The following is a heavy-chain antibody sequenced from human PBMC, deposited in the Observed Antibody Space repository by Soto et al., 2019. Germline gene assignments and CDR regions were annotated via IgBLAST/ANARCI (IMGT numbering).Heavy chain of an antibody. CDR2: INADNGST. V-gene: IGHV1-3*01. CDR3: AFMLGDSLDH. D-gene: IGHD3-16*01. CDR1: GYMFTDYA. Sequence: QVQLVQSGAEVKKPGASVKVSCKASGYMFTDYAVHWVRQAPGHSLDYMGWINADNGSTKLSQSLEGRLTVTRDTSATTVYMELSDLRSEDTAVYFCAFMLGDSLDHWGQGALVTVSS. J-gene: IGHJ4*02.